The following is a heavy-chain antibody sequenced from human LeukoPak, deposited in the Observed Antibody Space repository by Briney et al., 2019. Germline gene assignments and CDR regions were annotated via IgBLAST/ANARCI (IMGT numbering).Heavy chain of an antibody. D-gene: IGHD4-17*01. J-gene: IGHJ4*02. V-gene: IGHV4-61*01. CDR3: ARTHGDYAETHYFDY. CDR2: IYYSGST. Sequence: SETLSLTCTVSGGSVSSGSYYWSWIRQPPGKGLEWIGYIYYSGSTYYNPSLKSRVTISVDTSKNQFSLKLSSVTAADTAVYYCARTHGDYAETHYFDYWGQGTLVTVSS. CDR1: GGSVSSGSYY.